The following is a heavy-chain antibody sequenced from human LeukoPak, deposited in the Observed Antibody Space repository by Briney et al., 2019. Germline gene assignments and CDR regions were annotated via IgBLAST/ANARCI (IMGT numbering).Heavy chain of an antibody. V-gene: IGHV1-69*02. CDR2: IIPIHGIA. J-gene: IGHJ4*02. CDR3: ASRSSVIREDY. Sequence: SVKVSCKASGGTFSSYTISWVRQAPGQGLEWMGRIIPIHGIANYAQKFQGRVTITADKSTSTAYMELSSLRSEDTAVYYCASRSSVIREDYWGQGTLVTVSS. CDR1: GGTFSSYT. D-gene: IGHD4-11*01.